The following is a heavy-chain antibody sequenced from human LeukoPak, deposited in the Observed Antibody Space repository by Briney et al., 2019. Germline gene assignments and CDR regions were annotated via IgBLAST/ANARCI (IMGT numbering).Heavy chain of an antibody. CDR1: GGSISDYY. CDR2: INNSGST. CDR3: ARHRWLPHDPPRH. J-gene: IGHJ4*02. V-gene: IGHV4-59*08. D-gene: IGHD5-18*01. Sequence: SETLSLNCTVSGGSISDYYWSWIRQPPGKGLEWIGHINNSGSTSYNSSLKSRVTISVHTSKNQFSLKLDSVTVADTAMYYCARHRWLPHDPPRHWGQGTLVTVSS.